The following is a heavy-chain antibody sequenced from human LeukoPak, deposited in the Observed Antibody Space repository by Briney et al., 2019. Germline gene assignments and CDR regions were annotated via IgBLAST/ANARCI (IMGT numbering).Heavy chain of an antibody. J-gene: IGHJ4*02. CDR3: ARHAKAYGSSCDY. V-gene: IGHV5-10-1*01. D-gene: IGHD6-13*01. Sequence: PGESLKISCKGSGYSFTTYWISWVRQMPGKGLEWMGRIDPSDSYTNYSPSFQGHVTISADKSFSTAYQQWTSLKASDTAMYYCARHAKAYGSSCDYWGQGTLVTVSS. CDR1: GYSFTTYW. CDR2: IDPSDSYT.